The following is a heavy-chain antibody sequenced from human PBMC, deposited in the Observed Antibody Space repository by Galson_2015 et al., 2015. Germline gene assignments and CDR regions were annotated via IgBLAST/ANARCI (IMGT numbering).Heavy chain of an antibody. CDR3: ARGRRGSSWYYFDY. V-gene: IGHV3-30-3*01. J-gene: IGHJ4*02. CDR2: ISYDGSNK. D-gene: IGHD6-13*01. CDR1: GFTFSSYA. Sequence: SLRLSCAASGFTFSSYAMHWVRQAPGKGLEWVAVISYDGSNKYYADSVKGRFTISRDNSKNTLYLQMNSLRAEDTAVYYCARGRRGSSWYYFDYWGQGTLVTVSS.